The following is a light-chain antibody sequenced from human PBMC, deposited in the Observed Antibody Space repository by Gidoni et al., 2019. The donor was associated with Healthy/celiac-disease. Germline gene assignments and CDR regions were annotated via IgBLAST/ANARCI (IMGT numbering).Light chain of an antibody. Sequence: EIVLTPSPGTLSLSPGERATLSCRASQSGSSSYLAWYQQKPGQAPRLLIYGASSRATGIPDRFSGSGSGTDFTLTISRLEPEDFAVYYCQQYGSSPRTFGQXTKVEIK. V-gene: IGKV3-20*01. J-gene: IGKJ1*01. CDR2: GAS. CDR1: QSGSSSY. CDR3: QQYGSSPRT.